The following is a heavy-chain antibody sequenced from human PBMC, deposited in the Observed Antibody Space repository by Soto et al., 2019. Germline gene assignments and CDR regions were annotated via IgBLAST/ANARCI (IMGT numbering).Heavy chain of an antibody. CDR2: MNPNSDNT. D-gene: IGHD3-22*01. Sequence: ASVKVSCKASGYIFTSYDIIWVRQATGQGLEWMGWMNPNSDNTDYAQRFQGRVTMNRNTSINTADMELSGLRFEDTAVYFCARHYYSYASSGRAPYYYGMDVWGQGTTVTVYS. CDR3: ARHYYSYASSGRAPYYYGMDV. CDR1: GYIFTSYD. V-gene: IGHV1-8*01. J-gene: IGHJ6*02.